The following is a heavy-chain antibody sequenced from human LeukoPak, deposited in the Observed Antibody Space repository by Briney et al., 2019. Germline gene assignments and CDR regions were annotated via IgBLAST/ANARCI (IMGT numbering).Heavy chain of an antibody. J-gene: IGHJ4*02. Sequence: GGSLRLSCAASGFTFSNYAMSWVRQAPGKGLVWVSHINSDGSWTSYADSVKGRFTISKDNAKNTVYLQMNSLRAEDTAVYYCVSFYETYWGRGTLVTVSS. V-gene: IGHV3-74*01. D-gene: IGHD2/OR15-2a*01. CDR3: VSFYETY. CDR1: GFTFSNYA. CDR2: INSDGSWT.